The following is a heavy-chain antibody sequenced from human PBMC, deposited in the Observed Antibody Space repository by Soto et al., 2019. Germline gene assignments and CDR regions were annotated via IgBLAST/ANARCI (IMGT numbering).Heavy chain of an antibody. J-gene: IGHJ5*02. CDR3: ARVLMRKYCSGGSCYKNWFDP. CDR2: ISAYNGNT. CDR1: GYTFTSYG. D-gene: IGHD2-15*01. V-gene: IGHV1-18*04. Sequence: ASVKVSCKASGYTFTSYGISWVRQAPGQGLEWMEWISAYNGNTNYAQKLQGRVTMTTDTSTSTAYMELRSLRSDDTAVYYCARVLMRKYCSGGSCYKNWFDPWGQGTRVTVSS.